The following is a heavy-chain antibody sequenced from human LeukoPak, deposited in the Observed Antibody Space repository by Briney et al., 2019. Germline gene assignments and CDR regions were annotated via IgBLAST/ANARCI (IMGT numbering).Heavy chain of an antibody. CDR1: GGSISSSSYY. J-gene: IGHJ4*02. D-gene: IGHD2-2*01. CDR3: ARQSTWGRFDY. V-gene: IGHV4-39*07. Sequence: PSETLSLTCTVSGGSISSSSYYWGWIRQPPGKGLEWIGSIYYSGSTYYNPSLKSRVTISVDTSKNLFSLKLGSVTAADTAVYYCARQSTWGRFDYWGQGTLVTVSS. CDR2: IYYSGST.